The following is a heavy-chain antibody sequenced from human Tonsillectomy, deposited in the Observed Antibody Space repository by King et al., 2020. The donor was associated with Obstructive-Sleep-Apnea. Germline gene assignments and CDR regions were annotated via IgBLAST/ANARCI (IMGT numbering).Heavy chain of an antibody. Sequence: TLKESGPTLVKPTQTLTLTCTFSGFSLSTSGVGVGWIRQPPGKALEWLALSYCDDDKPYSPSLKSRLTITKDTPKNQVILIMTNMDPVDPATYYCAHLYDSSGYYYLRFFQHWGQGTLVTVSS. D-gene: IGHD3-22*01. CDR1: GFSLSTSGVG. V-gene: IGHV2-5*02. CDR2: SYCDDDK. J-gene: IGHJ1*01. CDR3: AHLYDSSGYYYLRFFQH.